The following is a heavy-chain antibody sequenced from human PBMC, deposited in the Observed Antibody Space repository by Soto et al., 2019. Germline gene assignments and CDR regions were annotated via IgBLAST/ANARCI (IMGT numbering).Heavy chain of an antibody. J-gene: IGHJ4*02. V-gene: IGHV3-66*01. CDR2: IYSGGSI. CDR3: ARSPYYYDSSGYYFDY. CDR1: GFTVSTNY. D-gene: IGHD3-22*01. Sequence: GGSLRLSCAASGFTVSTNYMSWVRQAPGKGLEWVSVIYSGGSIYFADSVKGRFTISRDNSKNTLFLQMKSLRAEDTAVYYCARSPYYYDSSGYYFDYWGQGTLVTVSS.